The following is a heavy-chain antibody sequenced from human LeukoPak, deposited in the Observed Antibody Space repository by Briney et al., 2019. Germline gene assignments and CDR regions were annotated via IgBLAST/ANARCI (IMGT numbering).Heavy chain of an antibody. CDR2: IYSGGST. D-gene: IGHD3-16*01. Sequence: GGSLRLSCAASGFTVSSNYMSWVRQAPGKGLEWVSVIYSGGSTYYADSVKGRFTISRDNSKSTLYLQMNSLRAEDTAVYYCAKSFYDYVWGSSADYWGQGTLVTVSS. CDR1: GFTVSSNY. J-gene: IGHJ4*02. CDR3: AKSFYDYVWGSSADY. V-gene: IGHV3-53*01.